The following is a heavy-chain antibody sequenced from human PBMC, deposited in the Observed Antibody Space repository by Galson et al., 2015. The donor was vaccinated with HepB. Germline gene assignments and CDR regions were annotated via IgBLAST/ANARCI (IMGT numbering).Heavy chain of an antibody. CDR3: TKLGDHSGYSSS. CDR1: GFTFGGYA. J-gene: IGHJ4*02. Sequence: SLRLSCAGSGFTFGGYAMHWVRRTSGKGLEWIARIGSQANTYATAYSASVKGRFTISRDDSKNTPYLQMHSLRTEDTAVYYCTKLGDHSGYSSSWGQGTLVTVSS. V-gene: IGHV3-73*01. CDR2: IGSQANTYAT. D-gene: IGHD2-2*01.